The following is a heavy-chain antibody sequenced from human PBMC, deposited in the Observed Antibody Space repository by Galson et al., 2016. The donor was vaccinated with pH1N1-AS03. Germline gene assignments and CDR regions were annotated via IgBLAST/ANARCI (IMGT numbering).Heavy chain of an antibody. D-gene: IGHD7-27*01. CDR1: GGSFSGYS. Sequence: SEPLSLTCAVYGGSFSGYSCSWVRQPPGKGLEWIGEINHSGSTNYNPSLKSRVTMSVDMAKNLISLNMTSVTAADTAVYYCARRANWGFAGRQNWFDPWGQGTLVTVSS. CDR2: INHSGST. CDR3: ARRANWGFAGRQNWFDP. V-gene: IGHV4-34*01. J-gene: IGHJ5*02.